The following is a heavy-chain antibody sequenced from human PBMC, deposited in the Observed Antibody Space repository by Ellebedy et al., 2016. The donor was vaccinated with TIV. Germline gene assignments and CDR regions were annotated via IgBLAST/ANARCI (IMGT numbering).Heavy chain of an antibody. CDR3: ARDLRLGGSWPEGY. J-gene: IGHJ4*02. CDR2: ISAYNGKT. V-gene: IGHV1-18*01. D-gene: IGHD6-13*01. CDR1: GYTFSNYG. Sequence: ASVKVSXKASGYTFSNYGISWVRQAPGQGLEWMAWISAYNGKTIYAQKLQGRVTMTTDTSTSTAYMEPRSLRSDDTAVYYCARDLRLGGSWPEGYWGQGTLVTVSS.